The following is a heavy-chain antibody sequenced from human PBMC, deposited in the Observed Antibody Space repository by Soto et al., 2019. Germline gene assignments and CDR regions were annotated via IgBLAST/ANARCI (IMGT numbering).Heavy chain of an antibody. CDR1: GYTFTSYG. J-gene: IGHJ3*02. V-gene: IGHV1-18*01. CDR3: ARDLDVYGSGRDI. Sequence: QVQLVQSGAEVKKPGASVKVSCKASGYTFTSYGISWVRQAPGQGLEWMGWISAYNGNTNDAQKLQGRVTMTTDTSTRTAYRELRSRRSDDTAVYYCARDLDVYGSGRDIWGQGTMVTVSS. D-gene: IGHD3-10*01. CDR2: ISAYNGNT.